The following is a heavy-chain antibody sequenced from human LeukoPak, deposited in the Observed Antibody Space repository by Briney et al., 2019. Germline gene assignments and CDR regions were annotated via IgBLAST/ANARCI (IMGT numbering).Heavy chain of an antibody. Sequence: GGSLRLSCAASGFTFSSYGMSWVRQAPGKGLEWVSAIGGRDGSTYYADSVKGRFTISRDNSKNTLYVQMNSLRAEDTAVYYCAKGHYYGSGSLDYWGQGTLVAVSS. D-gene: IGHD3-10*01. CDR2: IGGRDGST. J-gene: IGHJ4*02. CDR1: GFTFSSYG. V-gene: IGHV3-23*01. CDR3: AKGHYYGSGSLDY.